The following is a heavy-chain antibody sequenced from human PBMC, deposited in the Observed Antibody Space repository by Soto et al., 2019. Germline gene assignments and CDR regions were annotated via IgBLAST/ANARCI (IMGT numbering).Heavy chain of an antibody. J-gene: IGHJ6*02. CDR2: IRSKANSYAT. D-gene: IGHD2-2*01. Sequence: HPGGSLRLSCAASGFTFSGSAMHWVRQASGKGLEWVGRIRSKANSYATAYAASVKGRFTISRDDSKNTAYLQMNSLKTEDTAVYYCTSYCSSTSCYYGMDVWGQGTTVTVSS. CDR3: TSYCSSTSCYYGMDV. V-gene: IGHV3-73*01. CDR1: GFTFSGSA.